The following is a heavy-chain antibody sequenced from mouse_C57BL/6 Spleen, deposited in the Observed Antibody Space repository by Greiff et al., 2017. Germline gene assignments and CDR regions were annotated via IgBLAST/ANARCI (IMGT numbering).Heavy chain of an antibody. V-gene: IGHV1-22*01. D-gene: IGHD2-1*01. CDR3: ARDGNYEAWFAY. CDR2: INPNNGGT. CDR1: GYTFTDYN. J-gene: IGHJ3*01. Sequence: VQLQQSGPELVKPGASVKMSCKASGYTFTDYNMHWVKQSHGKSLEWIGYINPNNGGTSYNQKFKGKATLTVNKSSSTAYMELRRLTSEDSAVYYCARDGNYEAWFAYWGQGTLVTVSA.